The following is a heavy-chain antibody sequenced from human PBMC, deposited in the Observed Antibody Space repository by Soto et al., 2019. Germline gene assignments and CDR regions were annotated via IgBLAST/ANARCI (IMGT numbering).Heavy chain of an antibody. CDR3: ATVTRSGWD. D-gene: IGHD6-19*01. J-gene: IGHJ4*02. Sequence: EVQLVESGGGLVKPGGSLRVSCAASGFTFSSYSMNWVRQAPGKGLEWVSSIIGISRNIYYADAVKGRFTISRDNAKNSLYLQMNSLRVEDTAVYYCATVTRSGWDWGQGTLVTVSS. V-gene: IGHV3-21*01. CDR2: IIGISRNI. CDR1: GFTFSSYS.